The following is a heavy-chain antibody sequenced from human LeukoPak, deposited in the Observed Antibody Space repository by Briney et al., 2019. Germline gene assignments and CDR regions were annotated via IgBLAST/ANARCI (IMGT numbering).Heavy chain of an antibody. D-gene: IGHD5-24*01. J-gene: IGHJ4*02. Sequence: GGSLRLSCAASGFTFSSYWMHWVRQAPGKGLVWVSRINSDGSSTSYAESVKGRFTISRDNAKNTLYLQMNSLRAEDTAVYYCASRPPSRGAYNSGDYWGQGTLVTVSS. CDR2: INSDGSST. CDR3: ASRPPSRGAYNSGDY. V-gene: IGHV3-74*01. CDR1: GFTFSSYW.